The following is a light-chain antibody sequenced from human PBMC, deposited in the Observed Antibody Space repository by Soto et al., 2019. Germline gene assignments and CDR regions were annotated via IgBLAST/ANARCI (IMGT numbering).Light chain of an antibody. Sequence: EILMTPSPATLSVSPGERAPLSCRASQSVVTNLAWYQQKPGQAPRLLISGASSRATGIPDRFSGSGSGTDFTLTISRLEPEDFAVYYCQQYGSSPSITFGQGTRLEIK. CDR2: GAS. CDR3: QQYGSSPSIT. CDR1: QSVVTN. J-gene: IGKJ5*01. V-gene: IGKV3-20*01.